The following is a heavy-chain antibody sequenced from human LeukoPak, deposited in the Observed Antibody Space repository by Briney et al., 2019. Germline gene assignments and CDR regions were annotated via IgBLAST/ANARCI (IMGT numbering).Heavy chain of an antibody. V-gene: IGHV1-2*02. CDR2: INSDSGFT. CDR3: ARTFDMKGFDP. D-gene: IGHD3-9*01. Sequence: GASVKVSCKASGYTFTGYYMNWVRQAPGQGLEWMVWINSDSGFTKYAQKFQGRVTMTRDTSITTVYMDLTRLTSDDTAVYYCARTFDMKGFDPWGQGTLVTVSS. J-gene: IGHJ5*02. CDR1: GYTFTGYY.